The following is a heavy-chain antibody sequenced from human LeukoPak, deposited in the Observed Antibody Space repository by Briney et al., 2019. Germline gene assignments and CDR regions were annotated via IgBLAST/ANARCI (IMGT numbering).Heavy chain of an antibody. CDR1: GGSISSYY. V-gene: IGHV4-59*01. CDR2: IYYSGTT. J-gene: IGHJ4*02. D-gene: IGHD6-13*01. CDR3: ARGVYIAAAQYGY. Sequence: SETLSLTCTVSGGSISSYYWSWLRQPPGKGLEWIGYIYYSGTTNYNPSLKSRVTISVDTSKNQFSLKLSSVTAADTAVHYCARGVYIAAAQYGYWGQGTLVTVSS.